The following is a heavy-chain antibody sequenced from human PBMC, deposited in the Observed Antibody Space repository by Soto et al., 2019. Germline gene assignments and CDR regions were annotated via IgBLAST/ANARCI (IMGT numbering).Heavy chain of an antibody. CDR2: INVGNGDG. V-gene: IGHV1-3*01. CDR1: GYTYTSYP. D-gene: IGHD3-10*01. CDR3: ASGSERGY. Sequence: QVQLVQSGAEVKKPGASVKVSCKASGYTYTSYPIHWVRQAPGQGPEWMGWINVGNGDGQYSQKFLGRLTMTRDTSAMTGCRDLSSVGSEDAAAYFCASGSERGYWGQGTLVTVSS. J-gene: IGHJ4*02.